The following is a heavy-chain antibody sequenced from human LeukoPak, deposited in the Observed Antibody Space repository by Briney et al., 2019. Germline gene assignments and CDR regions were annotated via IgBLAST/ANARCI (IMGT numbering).Heavy chain of an antibody. V-gene: IGHV1-46*01. D-gene: IGHD2-15*01. CDR1: GYTFTSYY. Sequence: GASVKVSCKASGYTFTSYYMHWVRQAPGQGLEWMGIINPSGGSTSYAQKFQGRVTMTRDMSTSTVYMQLSSLRSEDTAVYYCARGLRYCSGGRCYFSPPYYYHMDVWGKGTTVTISS. J-gene: IGHJ6*03. CDR2: INPSGGST. CDR3: ARGLRYCSGGRCYFSPPYYYHMDV.